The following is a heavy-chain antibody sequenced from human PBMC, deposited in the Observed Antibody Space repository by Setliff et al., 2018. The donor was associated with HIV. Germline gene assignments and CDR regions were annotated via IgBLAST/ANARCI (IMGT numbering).Heavy chain of an antibody. J-gene: IGHJ4*02. CDR1: GGSISTTSSY. D-gene: IGHD6-19*01. CDR2: IYYRGNT. Sequence: PSETLSLTCTVSGGSISTTSSYWGWIRQSPGKGLEWIANIYYRGNTYYNPSLKRRVTISVDTSKNQFSLKLDSVTAADTAVYYCASDNEQMAVPGAVFDYWGQGTLVTVSS. V-gene: IGHV4-39*07. CDR3: ASDNEQMAVPGAVFDY.